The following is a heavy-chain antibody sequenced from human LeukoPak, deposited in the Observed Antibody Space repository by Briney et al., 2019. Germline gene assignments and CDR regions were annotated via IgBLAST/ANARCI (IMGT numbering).Heavy chain of an antibody. Sequence: GGSLRLSCAASGFTFSSYAMSWVRQAPGKGLEWVSAISGSGGSTYYADSVKGRFTISRDNSKNTLYLQMNSLRAEDTAVYYCAKEGNYDFWSAPKANFDYWGQGTLVTVSS. V-gene: IGHV3-23*01. CDR3: AKEGNYDFWSAPKANFDY. J-gene: IGHJ4*02. D-gene: IGHD3-3*01. CDR2: ISGSGGST. CDR1: GFTFSSYA.